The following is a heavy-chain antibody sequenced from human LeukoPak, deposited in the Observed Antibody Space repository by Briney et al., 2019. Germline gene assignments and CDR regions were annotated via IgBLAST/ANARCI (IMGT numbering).Heavy chain of an antibody. Sequence: MPSETLSLTCTLSGGSISTYYWSWIRQPPGKGLEWIGYIYHSGSTNYNPSLKSRVTISVDTSKNQFSLKLSSVTAADTAVYYCARGFTKVCFDLWGRGTLVTVSS. V-gene: IGHV4-59*01. CDR3: ARGFTKVCFDL. CDR2: IYHSGST. CDR1: GGSISTYY. J-gene: IGHJ2*01. D-gene: IGHD1-14*01.